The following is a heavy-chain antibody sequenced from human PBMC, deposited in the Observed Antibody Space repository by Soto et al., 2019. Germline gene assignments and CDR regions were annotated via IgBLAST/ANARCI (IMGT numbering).Heavy chain of an antibody. CDR1: GVTFSKHA. CDR2: VSGSGGST. J-gene: IGHJ5*02. D-gene: IGHD3-22*01. V-gene: IGHV3-23*01. Sequence: GGSRRLSCAASGVTFSKHAMSGGRQTPGKGLEWVSSVSGSGGSTQHADSVKGRFTISRDNFKNALYLQMNSLRVEDTAVYYCAKGTHYYDSSENWFDLWGQGTLVTVSS. CDR3: AKGTHYYDSSENWFDL.